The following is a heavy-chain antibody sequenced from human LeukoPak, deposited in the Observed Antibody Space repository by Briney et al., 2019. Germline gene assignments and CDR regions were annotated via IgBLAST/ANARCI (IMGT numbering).Heavy chain of an antibody. CDR3: AREPSHLRAIDY. V-gene: IGHV4-39*02. CDR2: IYYSGST. D-gene: IGHD4-17*01. CDR1: GGSISSSSYY. J-gene: IGHJ4*02. Sequence: ASETLSLTRTVSGGSISSSSYYWGWIRQPPGKGLEWIGSIYYSGSTYYNPSLKSRVTISVDTSKNQFSLKLSSVTAADTAVYYCAREPSHLRAIDYWGQGTLVTVSS.